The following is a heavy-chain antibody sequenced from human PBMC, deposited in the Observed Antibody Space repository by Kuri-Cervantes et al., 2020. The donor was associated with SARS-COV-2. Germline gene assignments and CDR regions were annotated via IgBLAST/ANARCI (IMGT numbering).Heavy chain of an antibody. V-gene: IGHV4-59*03. Sequence: ESLKISCTVSGGSITSPHWSWLRQPPGKRPEWIAYIHHTGSTNYNLSLRSRVTMTVDPAKNQFSLNLASVTAAYTAVYYWSNHRIAMAPHDKWGQGILVTVSS. J-gene: IGHJ4*02. D-gene: IGHD6-19*01. CDR2: IHHTGST. CDR1: GGSITSPH. CDR3: SNHRIAMAPHDK.